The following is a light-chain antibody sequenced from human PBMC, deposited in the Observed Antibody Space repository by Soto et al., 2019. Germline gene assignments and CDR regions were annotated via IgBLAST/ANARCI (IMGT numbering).Light chain of an antibody. V-gene: IGKV3D-7*01. Sequence: PGERVTLSCRASQSVSSSYLNWYQQKPGQAPRLXIYGASTRATGIPARFSGSGAGTDFTLTISSLQPEDFAVYYCQQYKNWPRTFGQGTKVDIK. CDR2: GAS. CDR3: QQYKNWPRT. J-gene: IGKJ1*01. CDR1: QSVSSSY.